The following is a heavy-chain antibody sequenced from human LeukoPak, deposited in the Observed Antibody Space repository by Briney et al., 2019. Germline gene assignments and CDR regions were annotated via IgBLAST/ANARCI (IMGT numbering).Heavy chain of an antibody. CDR2: IYYSGST. D-gene: IGHD3-10*01. CDR3: ASSLNYGSGSFDY. J-gene: IGHJ4*02. CDR1: GGSISSYY. Sequence: PSETLSLTCTVSGGSISSYYWSWIRQPPGKGLEWIGYIYYSGSTNYNPSLKSRVTISVDTSKNQFSLKLSSVTAADTAVYYCASSLNYGSGSFDYWGQGTLVTVSS. V-gene: IGHV4-59*12.